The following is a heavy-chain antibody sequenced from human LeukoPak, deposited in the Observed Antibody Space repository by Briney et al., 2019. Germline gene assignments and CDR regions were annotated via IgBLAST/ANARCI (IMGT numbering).Heavy chain of an antibody. CDR3: ARVRAPTYDFDY. V-gene: IGHV4-4*02. J-gene: IGHJ4*02. CDR1: GFIFSSYAM. D-gene: IGHD4-17*01. Sequence: PGGSLRLSCAASGFIFSSYAMSWVRQPPGKGLEWIGEIYHSGSTNYNPSLKSRVTISVDKSKNQFSLKLSSVTAADTAVYYCARVRAPTYDFDYWGQGTLVTVSS. CDR2: IYHSGST.